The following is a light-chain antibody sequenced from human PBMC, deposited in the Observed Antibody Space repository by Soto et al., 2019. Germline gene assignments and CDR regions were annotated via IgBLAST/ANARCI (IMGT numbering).Light chain of an antibody. V-gene: IGLV1-40*01. CDR2: ANN. CDR1: NSKVGGGYD. CDR3: QSYDPTLNVV. Sequence: QSVLTQPPSVSGAPGQTVTISCNGSNSKVGGGYDVHWYQQLPGSAPKLLIYANNNRPSGVPDRFSGSKSGTSASLAITGLQAEDEADYYCQSYDPTLNVVFGGGTKVTVL. J-gene: IGLJ2*01.